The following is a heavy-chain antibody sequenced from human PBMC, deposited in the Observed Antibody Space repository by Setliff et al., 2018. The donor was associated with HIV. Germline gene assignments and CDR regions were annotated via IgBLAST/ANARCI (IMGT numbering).Heavy chain of an antibody. D-gene: IGHD3-9*01. CDR2: IFYTGST. CDR1: GGSIISDTYY. V-gene: IGHV4-39*01. CDR3: ARQTRNRYDVLTGYSVL. J-gene: IGHJ4*02. Sequence: PSETLSLTCAVYGGSIISDTYYWGWIRQPPGKGPEWIASIFYTGSTFYTSSLKSRVRISMDKPKNQFSLELTSVTTEDTAVFYCARQTRNRYDVLTGYSVLWGQGILVTVSS.